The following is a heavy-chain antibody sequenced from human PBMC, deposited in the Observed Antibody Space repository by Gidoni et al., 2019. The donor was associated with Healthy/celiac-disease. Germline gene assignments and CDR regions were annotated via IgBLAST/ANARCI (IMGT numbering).Heavy chain of an antibody. J-gene: IGHJ4*02. CDR1: GSTFSSYG. CDR3: ARVEGDYYDSSGFCDY. CDR2: RWYDGSNK. V-gene: IGHV3-33*01. Sequence: QVQLVESGGGVVQPGRSLRLSCAASGSTFSSYGMHWVRQAPGKGLEWVAVRWYDGSNKYYADSVKGRFTISRDNSKNTLYLQMNSLRAEDTAVYYCARVEGDYYDSSGFCDYWGQGTLVTVSS. D-gene: IGHD3-22*01.